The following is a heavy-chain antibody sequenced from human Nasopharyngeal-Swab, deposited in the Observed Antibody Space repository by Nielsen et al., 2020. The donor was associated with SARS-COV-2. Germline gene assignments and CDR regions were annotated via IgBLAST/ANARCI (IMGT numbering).Heavy chain of an antibody. V-gene: IGHV3-9*01. J-gene: IGHJ4*02. D-gene: IGHD2-8*01. Sequence: GGSLRLSCAASGFTFDDYAMHWVRQAPGEGLEWVSHITWNSASMGYAASVKGRFTISRDNAKNSLYLQMNSLRADDTALYYCAKGSSGSTSWYYHFDYWGQGTQVAVS. CDR3: AKGSSGSTSWYYHFDY. CDR2: ITWNSASM. CDR1: GFTFDDYA.